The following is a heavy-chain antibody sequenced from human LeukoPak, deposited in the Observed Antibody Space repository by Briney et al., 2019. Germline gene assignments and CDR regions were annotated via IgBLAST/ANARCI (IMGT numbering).Heavy chain of an antibody. Sequence: GGSLRLSCAASGFTFSSYSMNWARQAPGKGLEWVSSISSSSNYIYNADSVKGRFTISRDNAKNSLYLQMNSLRAEDTAVYYCARDRASRGYYDSSGDAFDIWGQGTMVTVSS. J-gene: IGHJ3*02. CDR1: GFTFSSYS. CDR3: ARDRASRGYYDSSGDAFDI. CDR2: ISSSSNYI. V-gene: IGHV3-21*01. D-gene: IGHD3-22*01.